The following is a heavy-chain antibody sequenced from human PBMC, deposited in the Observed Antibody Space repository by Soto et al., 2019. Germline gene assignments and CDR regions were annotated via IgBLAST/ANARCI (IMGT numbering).Heavy chain of an antibody. CDR3: ARDRLVGATTVVY. CDR2: ISSSSSYI. D-gene: IGHD1-26*01. V-gene: IGHV3-21*01. J-gene: IGHJ4*02. CDR1: GFTFSSYS. Sequence: GGSLRLSCAASGFTFSSYSMNWVRLAPGKGLEWVSSISSSSSYIYYADSVKGRFTISRDNAKNSLYLQMNSLRAEDTAVYYCARDRLVGATTVVYWGQGTLVTVSS.